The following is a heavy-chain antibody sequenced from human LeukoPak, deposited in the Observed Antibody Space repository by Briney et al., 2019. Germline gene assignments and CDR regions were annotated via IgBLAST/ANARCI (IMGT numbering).Heavy chain of an antibody. D-gene: IGHD1-1*01. CDR2: IYYSGST. CDR1: GYSISSYY. V-gene: IGHV4-59*12. Sequence: SETLSLTCTVSGYSISSYYWSWIRQPPGKGLEWIGYIYYSGSTNYNPSLKSRVTISVDTSKNQFSLKVSSVTAADTAVYYCARGAGSTTSNDAFDIWGQGTMVTVSS. CDR3: ARGAGSTTSNDAFDI. J-gene: IGHJ3*02.